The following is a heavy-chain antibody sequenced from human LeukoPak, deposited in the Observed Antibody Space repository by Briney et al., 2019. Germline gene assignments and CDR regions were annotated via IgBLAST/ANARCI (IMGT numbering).Heavy chain of an antibody. CDR1: GFTFRDYW. V-gene: IGHV3-74*01. CDR2: IKFDGSST. D-gene: IGHD3-10*01. Sequence: PGGALRLSFAAPGFTFRDYWVHWVRPAPGKGLVWVSRIKFDGSSTYYADSVKGRFTISRDDAKNTLYLQMNSLRAEDTAVYYCARGYRGGYYFDYWGQGTLVTVSS. J-gene: IGHJ4*02. CDR3: ARGYRGGYYFDY.